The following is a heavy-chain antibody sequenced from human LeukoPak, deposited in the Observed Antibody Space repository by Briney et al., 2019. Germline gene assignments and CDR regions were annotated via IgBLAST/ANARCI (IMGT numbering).Heavy chain of an antibody. CDR1: LFTLSSYW. J-gene: IGHJ4*02. V-gene: IGHV3-7*01. CDR3: ARYCTFRACSGTKFDY. Sequence: GGSLRLSCAASLFTLSSYWMSWVRQAPGKGLEWVANIKQDGSEKYYLDSVKGRFTISRDNAKNSLYLQMNSLRAEDTAIYYCARYCTFRACSGTKFDYWGQGTLVTVSS. CDR2: IKQDGSEK. D-gene: IGHD2-8*01.